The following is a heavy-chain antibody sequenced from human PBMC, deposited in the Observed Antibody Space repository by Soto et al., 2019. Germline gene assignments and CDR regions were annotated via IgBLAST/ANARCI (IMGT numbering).Heavy chain of an antibody. CDR2: LYGSGRGI. CDR1: GFTFSSYA. J-gene: IGHJ5*02. V-gene: IGHV3-23*01. D-gene: IGHD4-17*01. Sequence: GGSLRLSCAASGFTFSSYAMIWIRQVPGKGLEWVSGLYGSGRGIHYADSVKGRFTISRDNSAYAVYLQMNNLRGEDTAVYYCAKDAAAGDGVWLANAWGRGTAVTVSS. CDR3: AKDAAAGDGVWLANA.